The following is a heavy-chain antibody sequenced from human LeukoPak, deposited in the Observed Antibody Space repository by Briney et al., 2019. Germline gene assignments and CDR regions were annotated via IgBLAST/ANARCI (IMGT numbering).Heavy chain of an antibody. CDR1: GFAFSSHR. CDR3: ARNNGMDV. J-gene: IGHJ6*02. V-gene: IGHV3-7*03. CDR2: VNRDGSET. Sequence: PGGSLRLSCAASGFAFSSHRMTWVRQVPGRGPEWVANVNRDGSETYYLDSVKGRFTISKDNAKNSLYLQMNSLRAEDTALYHCARNNGMDVWGQGTTVIVSS.